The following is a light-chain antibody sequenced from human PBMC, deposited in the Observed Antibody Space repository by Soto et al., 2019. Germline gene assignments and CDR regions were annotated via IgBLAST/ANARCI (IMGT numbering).Light chain of an antibody. V-gene: IGKV3-20*01. CDR3: QQYGSSPPVT. CDR1: QSVSSSY. J-gene: IGKJ5*01. Sequence: EIVLTQSPGTLSLSPGKRATLSCRASQSVSSSYLAWYQQKPGQAPRLLIYGASGTATVIPDRFSGSVSVTDFTLTISRLEPEDFAVYYCQQYGSSPPVTFGQGTRLEIK. CDR2: GAS.